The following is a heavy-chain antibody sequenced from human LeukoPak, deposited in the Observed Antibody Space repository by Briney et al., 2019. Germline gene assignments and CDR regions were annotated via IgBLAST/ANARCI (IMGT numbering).Heavy chain of an antibody. D-gene: IGHD1-1*01. J-gene: IGHJ4*02. CDR1: GITIRTYA. Sequence: PGGSLRLSCAASGITIRTYAMSWVRQAPGKGLEWVSSLSGGGGSSYYADSVKGRLTISRDGSKNTLYLQMNSLRAEDTAVYYCAKEKTRKFDFDYWGQGTLVTVSS. CDR2: LSGGGGSS. V-gene: IGHV3-23*01. CDR3: AKEKTRKFDFDY.